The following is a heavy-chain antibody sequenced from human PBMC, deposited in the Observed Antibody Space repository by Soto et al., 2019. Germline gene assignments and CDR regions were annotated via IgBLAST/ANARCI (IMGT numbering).Heavy chain of an antibody. D-gene: IGHD3-3*01. CDR3: ARGRLITIFGVVRGWFDP. V-gene: IGHV4-34*01. CDR1: GKSLSCYY. CDR2: INHSGNT. J-gene: IGHJ5*02. Sequence: SETLSLTCAVYGKSLSCYYWSGIRQPPGKALEWIGEINHSGNTNYNPSLKSRVTISVDTSKNQFSLKLSSVTAADTAVYYCARGRLITIFGVVRGWFDPWGQGTLVTFS.